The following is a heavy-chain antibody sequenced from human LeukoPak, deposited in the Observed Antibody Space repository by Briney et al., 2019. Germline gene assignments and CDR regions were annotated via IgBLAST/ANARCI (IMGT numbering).Heavy chain of an antibody. D-gene: IGHD3-3*01. CDR2: IRSKANSYAT. Sequence: GGSLKLSCAASGFTFSGSAMHWVRQASGKGLEWVGCIRSKANSYATAHAASVKGRFTISRDDSKNTAYLQMNSLKTEDTAVYYCTGTGEYYDFWSGYGDYYYMDVWGKGTTVTVSS. CDR1: GFTFSGSA. CDR3: TGTGEYYDFWSGYGDYYYMDV. V-gene: IGHV3-73*01. J-gene: IGHJ6*03.